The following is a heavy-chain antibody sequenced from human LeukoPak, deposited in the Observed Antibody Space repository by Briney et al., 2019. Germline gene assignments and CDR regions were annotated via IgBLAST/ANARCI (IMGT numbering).Heavy chain of an antibody. CDR1: GGSISTYY. CDR3: AAGGITIFGVVNY. V-gene: IGHV4-4*07. D-gene: IGHD3-3*01. J-gene: IGHJ4*02. Sequence: PSETLSLTCTVSGGSISTYYWNWLRQPAGKGLEWIGRIYISGSTDYNPSLKSRVTISVDTSKNQFSLKLSSVTAADTAVYYCAAGGITIFGVVNYWGQGTLVTVSS. CDR2: IYISGST.